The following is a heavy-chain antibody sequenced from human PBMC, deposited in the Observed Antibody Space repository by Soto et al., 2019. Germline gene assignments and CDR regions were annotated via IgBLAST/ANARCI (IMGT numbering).Heavy chain of an antibody. D-gene: IGHD4-17*01. J-gene: IGHJ5*02. Sequence: QVQLQESGPGLVKPSGTLSLTCAVSGGSISSSNWWSWVRQPPGKGLEWIGEIYHSGSTNYNPSLKSHVTISVDKSKNHVSLKLSSVTAADTAVYYCARGEYGDYEGDWFDPWGQGTLVTVSS. V-gene: IGHV4-4*02. CDR2: IYHSGST. CDR1: GGSISSSNW. CDR3: ARGEYGDYEGDWFDP.